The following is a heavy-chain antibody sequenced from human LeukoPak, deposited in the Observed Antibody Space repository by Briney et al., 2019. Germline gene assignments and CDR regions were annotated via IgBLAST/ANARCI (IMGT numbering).Heavy chain of an antibody. Sequence: PGGSLRLSCAASGFTFSSYWMHWVRQAPGKGLVWVSRINSDGSSTTYADSVKGRFTISRDNAKNSLYLQMNSLRAEDTAVYYCARLNYDFWSGYYTFDYWGQGTLVTV. J-gene: IGHJ4*02. D-gene: IGHD3-3*01. CDR3: ARLNYDFWSGYYTFDY. CDR1: GFTFSSYW. V-gene: IGHV3-74*01. CDR2: INSDGSST.